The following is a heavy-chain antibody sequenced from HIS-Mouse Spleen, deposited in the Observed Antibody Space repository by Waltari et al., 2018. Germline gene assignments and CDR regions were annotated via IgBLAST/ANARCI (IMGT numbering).Heavy chain of an antibody. Sequence: QVQLVQSGAEVKKPGASVKVSCKASGYTFTGYYMHWVRQAPGQGLEWMGWINPNSGGTNYAQKFQGRVTMTRDTSISTAYMELSRLRSDDTAVYYCARVINSSSWYNWIDPWGQGTLVTVSS. D-gene: IGHD6-13*01. J-gene: IGHJ5*02. V-gene: IGHV1-2*02. CDR2: INPNSGGT. CDR1: GYTFTGYY. CDR3: ARVINSSSWYNWIDP.